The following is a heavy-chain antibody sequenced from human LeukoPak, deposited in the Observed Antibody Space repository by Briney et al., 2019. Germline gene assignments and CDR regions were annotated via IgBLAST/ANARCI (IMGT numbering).Heavy chain of an antibody. Sequence: ASVKVSCKASGFTFTGYYIHWVRQAPGQGLEWMGWISAYNGNTNYAQKLQGRVTMTTDTSTSTAYMELRSLRSDDTAVYYCARGHDYGARRGTFKLDYWGQGTLVTVSS. CDR2: ISAYNGNT. D-gene: IGHD4-17*01. V-gene: IGHV1-18*04. CDR1: GFTFTGYY. J-gene: IGHJ4*02. CDR3: ARGHDYGARRGTFKLDY.